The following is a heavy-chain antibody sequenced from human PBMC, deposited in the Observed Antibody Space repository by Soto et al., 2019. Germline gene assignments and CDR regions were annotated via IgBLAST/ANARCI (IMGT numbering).Heavy chain of an antibody. Sequence: QVQLVESGGGVVQPGRSLRLSCAASGFTFSSYAMHWVRQAPGKGLEWVAVISYDGSNKYYADSVKGRFTISRDNSKNTLYLQLNGLRAEDTAMYYCARCPDSSGWDTVDYWGQGTLVTVSS. J-gene: IGHJ4*02. V-gene: IGHV3-30-3*01. D-gene: IGHD6-19*01. CDR2: ISYDGSNK. CDR3: ARCPDSSGWDTVDY. CDR1: GFTFSSYA.